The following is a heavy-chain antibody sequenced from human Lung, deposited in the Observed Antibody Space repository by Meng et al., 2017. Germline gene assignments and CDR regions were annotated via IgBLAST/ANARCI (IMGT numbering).Heavy chain of an antibody. CDR1: GYNFPDYW. CDR3: ARDEDISAAGKLFGDY. D-gene: IGHD6-13*01. V-gene: IGHV1-2*06. CDR2: IDPKSGDT. Sequence: HVPVVPSGAELKTPGAPVKVSCKPSGYNFPDYWLHWVRRAPGQGLEWMGRIDPKSGDTHYAQRFQGSVTMTGDTSISTAYMELSGLRSDDTAMYYCARDEDISAAGKLFGDYWGQGTLVTVSS. J-gene: IGHJ4*02.